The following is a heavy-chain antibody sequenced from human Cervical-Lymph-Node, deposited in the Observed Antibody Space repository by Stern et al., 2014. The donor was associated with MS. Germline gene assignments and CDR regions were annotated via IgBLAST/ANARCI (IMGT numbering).Heavy chain of an antibody. CDR3: ARDAAAYYYDSSGPPYDY. CDR1: GYTFTSYG. D-gene: IGHD3-22*01. V-gene: IGHV1-18*01. J-gene: IGHJ4*02. CDR2: ISAYNGNT. Sequence: VQLEESGAEVKKPGASVKVSCKASGYTFTSYGISWVRQAPGQGLEWMGWISAYNGNTSYAQKVQGRVAMTTDTSTSTAYMELRSLRSDDTAVYYCARDAAAYYYDSSGPPYDYWGKGTLVTVSS.